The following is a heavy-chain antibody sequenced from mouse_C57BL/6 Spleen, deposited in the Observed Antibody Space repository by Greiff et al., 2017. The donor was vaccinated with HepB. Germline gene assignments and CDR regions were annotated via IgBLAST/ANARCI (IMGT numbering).Heavy chain of an antibody. D-gene: IGHD2-4*01. J-gene: IGHJ3*01. CDR1: GFTFTDYY. CDR2: IRNKANGYTT. CDR3: ASPGYDYDGGFAY. Sequence: EVQLQQSGGGLVQPGGSLSLSCAASGFTFTDYYMSWVRQPPGKALEWLGFIRNKANGYTTEYSASVKGRFTISRDNSQSILYLQMNALRAEDSATYYCASPGYDYDGGFAYWGQGTLVTVSA. V-gene: IGHV7-3*01.